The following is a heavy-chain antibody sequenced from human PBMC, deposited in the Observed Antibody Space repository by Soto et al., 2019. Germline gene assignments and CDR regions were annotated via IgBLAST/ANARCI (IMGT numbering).Heavy chain of an antibody. Sequence: QVQLVESGGGVVQPGRSLRLSCAASGFTFSSYGMHWVRQAPGKGLEWVAVIWYDGSNKYYADSVKGRFTISRDNSKNTLYLQMNSLRAEDTAVYYCARSAAAAGNYYYYGMDVWGQGTTVTVSS. CDR1: GFTFSSYG. D-gene: IGHD6-13*01. J-gene: IGHJ6*02. CDR2: IWYDGSNK. V-gene: IGHV3-33*01. CDR3: ARSAAAAGNYYYYGMDV.